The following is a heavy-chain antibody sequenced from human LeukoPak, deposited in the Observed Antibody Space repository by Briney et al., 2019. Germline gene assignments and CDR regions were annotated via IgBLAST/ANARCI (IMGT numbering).Heavy chain of an antibody. V-gene: IGHV3-23*01. J-gene: IGHJ4*02. CDR1: GFTFSNYA. Sequence: GGSLRLSCSASGFTFSNYAMSWVRQAPGKGLDWVSAMSGSGGSTYYVDSVKGRFTISRDNSKNTLDLQLNSLRAEDTAIYYCAKNAVRGVVTTYYFDYWGQGTLVTVSS. CDR2: MSGSGGST. CDR3: AKNAVRGVVTTYYFDY. D-gene: IGHD3-10*01.